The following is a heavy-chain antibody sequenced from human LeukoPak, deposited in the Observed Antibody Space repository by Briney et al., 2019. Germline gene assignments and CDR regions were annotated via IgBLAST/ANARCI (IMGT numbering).Heavy chain of an antibody. CDR2: ISAYNGNT. CDR3: ARDGDTAGYYYYYYYYMDV. CDR1: SYTFTSYG. V-gene: IGHV1-18*01. J-gene: IGHJ6*03. Sequence: ASVKVSCKASSYTFTSYGISWVRQAPGLGLEWMGWISAYNGNTNYAQKLQGRVTMTTDTSTSTAYMELRSLRSDDTAVYYCARDGDTAGYYYYYYYYMDVWGKGTTVTISS. D-gene: IGHD5-18*01.